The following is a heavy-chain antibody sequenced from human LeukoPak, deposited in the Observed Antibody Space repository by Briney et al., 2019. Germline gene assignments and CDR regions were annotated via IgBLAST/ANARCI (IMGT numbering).Heavy chain of an antibody. CDR1: GYTFTGYY. J-gene: IGHJ4*02. Sequence: ASVKVSCKASGYTFTGYYMHWVRQAPGQGLEWMGWINPNSGGTNYAQKFQGRVTMTRDTSISTAYMELSRLRSDDTAVYYCATTLLWFGELSFYLPYWGQGTLVTVSS. CDR2: INPNSGGT. CDR3: ATTLLWFGELSFYLPY. D-gene: IGHD3-10*01. V-gene: IGHV1-2*02.